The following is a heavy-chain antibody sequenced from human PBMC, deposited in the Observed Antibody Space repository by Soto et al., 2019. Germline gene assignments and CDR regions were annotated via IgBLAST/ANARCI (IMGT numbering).Heavy chain of an antibody. CDR1: GGSISSYY. CDR3: ARATYYDILTGQLYYFDY. V-gene: IGHV4-59*01. CDR2: IYYSGST. J-gene: IGHJ4*02. Sequence: PSETLSLTCTVSGGSISSYYWSWIRQPPGKGLEWIGYIYYSGSTNYNPSLKSRVTISVDTSKNQFSLKLSSVTAADTAVYYCARATYYDILTGQLYYFDYWGQGTLVTVSS. D-gene: IGHD3-9*01.